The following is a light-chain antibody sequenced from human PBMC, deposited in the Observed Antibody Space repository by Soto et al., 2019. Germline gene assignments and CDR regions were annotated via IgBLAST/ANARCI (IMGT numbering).Light chain of an antibody. CDR3: QQSYSTPIT. J-gene: IGKJ5*01. CDR1: QSISSY. CDR2: AAS. Sequence: DIQMTQSPSSLSASVGDRVTITCRASQSISSYLNWYQQKPGKAPKLLIYAASSLQSGVPSRFIGSRSGTDFTLTISSLQPEDFATYYCQQSYSTPITFGQGTRQEIK. V-gene: IGKV1-39*01.